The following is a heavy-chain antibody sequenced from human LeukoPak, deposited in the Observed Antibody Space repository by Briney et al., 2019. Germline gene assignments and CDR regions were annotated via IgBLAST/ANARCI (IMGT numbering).Heavy chain of an antibody. V-gene: IGHV1-69*05. CDR3: ASTNYFLGYCSSTSCWGLDY. J-gene: IGHJ4*02. CDR1: GGTFSSYA. Sequence: SVKVSCKASGGTFSSYAISWVRQAPGQGLEWMGGIIPIFGTANYAQKFQGRVTITTDESTSTAYMELSSLRSEDTAVYYCASTNYFLGYCSSTSCWGLDYWGQGTLVTVSS. CDR2: IIPIFGTA. D-gene: IGHD2-2*01.